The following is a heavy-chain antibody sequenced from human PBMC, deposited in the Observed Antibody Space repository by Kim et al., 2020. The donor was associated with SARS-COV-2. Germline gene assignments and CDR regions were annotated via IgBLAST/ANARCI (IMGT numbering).Heavy chain of an antibody. V-gene: IGHV4-59*13. CDR2: IYYSGST. CDR1: GGSISSYY. D-gene: IGHD3-10*01. Sequence: SETLSLTCTVSGGSISSYYWSWIRQPPGKGLEWIGYIYYSGSTNYNPSLKSRVTISVDTTKNQSSLKLSSVTAADTAGYYCAGGPYFCGSGSLPPHWYFDLWGRGTLVTVSS. J-gene: IGHJ2*01. CDR3: AGGPYFCGSGSLPPHWYFDL.